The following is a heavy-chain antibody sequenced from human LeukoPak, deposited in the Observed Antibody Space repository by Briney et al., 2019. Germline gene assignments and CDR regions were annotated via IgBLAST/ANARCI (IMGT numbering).Heavy chain of an antibody. V-gene: IGHV4-59*01. J-gene: IGHJ6*03. CDR3: ARVPPYYYGSGSYKPAYYYYYYMDV. Sequence: PSETLSLTCTVSGGTISSYYWSWIRQPPGKGLEWVGYIYYSGSTNYNPSLKSRVTISVDTSKNQFSLKLSSVTAADTAVYYCARVPPYYYGSGSYKPAYYYYYYMDVWGKGTTVTVSS. D-gene: IGHD3-10*01. CDR1: GGTISSYY. CDR2: IYYSGST.